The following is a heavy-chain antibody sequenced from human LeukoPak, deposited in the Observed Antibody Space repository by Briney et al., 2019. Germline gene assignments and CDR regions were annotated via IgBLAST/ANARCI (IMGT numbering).Heavy chain of an antibody. Sequence: GAALKISCKGFGYSFTSYWFGWVRQMPGKGLEWMGIIYPGDSDTRYSPSFQGQVTISADKSISTAYLQWSSLKASDTAMYYCARHDIVVVPAGTIPGGVVIDYWGQGTLVTVSS. CDR2: IYPGDSDT. J-gene: IGHJ4*02. D-gene: IGHD2-2*01. CDR1: GYSFTSYW. V-gene: IGHV5-51*01. CDR3: ARHDIVVVPAGTIPGGVVIDY.